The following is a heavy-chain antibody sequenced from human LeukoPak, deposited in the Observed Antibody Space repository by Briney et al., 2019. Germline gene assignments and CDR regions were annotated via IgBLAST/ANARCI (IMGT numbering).Heavy chain of an antibody. J-gene: IGHJ5*02. D-gene: IGHD3-3*01. CDR3: ARDLRLWSGYTNWFDP. CDR1: GGSISSGGYY. Sequence: SETLSLTCAVSGGSISSGGYYWSWIRQPPGKGLEWIGYIYYSGSTNYNPSLKSRVTISVDTSKNQFSLKLSSVTAADTAVYYCARDLRLWSGYTNWFDPWGQGTLVTVSS. V-gene: IGHV4-61*08. CDR2: IYYSGST.